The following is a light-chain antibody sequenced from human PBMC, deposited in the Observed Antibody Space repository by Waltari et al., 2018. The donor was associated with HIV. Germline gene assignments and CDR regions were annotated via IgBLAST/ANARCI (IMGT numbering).Light chain of an antibody. CDR2: EVS. V-gene: IGLV2-11*01. Sequence: QSALTQPRSVSGSPGQSVTISCTGSSSDVGGYKFVSWYQQHLGKAPKVIIHEVSERPSGVPDRCSGSKAGNTASLTISGLQAEDDADYYCCSDAGSYTMVFGGGTKLTVL. J-gene: IGLJ2*01. CDR3: CSDAGSYTMV. CDR1: SSDVGGYKF.